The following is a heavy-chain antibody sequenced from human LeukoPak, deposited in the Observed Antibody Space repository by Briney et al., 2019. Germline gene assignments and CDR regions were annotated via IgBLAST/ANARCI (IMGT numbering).Heavy chain of an antibody. V-gene: IGHV4-38-2*02. J-gene: IGHJ6*02. CDR1: GYSISSGYY. Sequence: SSETLSLTCTVSGYSISSGYYWGWIRQPPGTGLEWIGSIYHSGSTYYNPSLKSRVTISVDTSKNQFSLKLSSVTAADTAVYYCARVYSSGWERAYYYGMDVWGQGTTVTVSS. D-gene: IGHD6-19*01. CDR3: ARVYSSGWERAYYYGMDV. CDR2: IYHSGST.